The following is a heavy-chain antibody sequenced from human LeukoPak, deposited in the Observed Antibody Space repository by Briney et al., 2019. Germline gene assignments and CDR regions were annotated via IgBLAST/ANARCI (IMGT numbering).Heavy chain of an antibody. J-gene: IGHJ4*02. D-gene: IGHD2/OR15-2a*01. CDR2: IGGDGRTI. CDR1: GFTFTNYA. V-gene: IGHV3-23*01. CDR3: VKDLRSDFMGVLSRYLSY. Sequence: GSLRLSCAASGFTFTNYAMYWVRQAPGKGLEWVSAIGGDGRTIYYADSVKGRFTISRDNSKNTLYLQMNSLRAEDTAVYLCVKDLRSDFMGVLSRYLSYWGQGTLVTVSS.